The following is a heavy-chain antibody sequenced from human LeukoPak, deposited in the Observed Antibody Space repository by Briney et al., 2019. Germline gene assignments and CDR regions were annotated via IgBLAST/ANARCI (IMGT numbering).Heavy chain of an antibody. CDR2: INHSGST. CDR3: ARGRRIFGVVTIGRFDY. Sequence: RPSETLSLTCAVYGGSFSGYYWSWIRQPPGKGLEGIGEINHSGSTNYNPSLKSRVTISVDTSKNQFSLKLSSVTAADTAVYYCARGRRIFGVVTIGRFDYWGQGTLVTVSS. V-gene: IGHV4-34*01. D-gene: IGHD3-3*01. CDR1: GGSFSGYY. J-gene: IGHJ4*02.